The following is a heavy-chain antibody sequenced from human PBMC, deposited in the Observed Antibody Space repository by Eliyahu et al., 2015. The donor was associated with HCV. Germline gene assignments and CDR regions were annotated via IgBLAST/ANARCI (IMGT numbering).Heavy chain of an antibody. CDR3: AAVNSDSGNPPGGDAFDI. D-gene: IGHD1-26*01. J-gene: IGHJ3*02. V-gene: IGHV1-58*02. CDR2: IVVGSGNT. Sequence: QMQLVQSGPEVKKPGTSVKVSCKASGFTFTSSAMQWVRQARGQRLEWIGWIVVGSGNTNYAQKFQERVTITRDMSTSTAYMELSSLRSEDTAVYYCAAVNSDSGNPPGGDAFDIWGQGTMVTVSS. CDR1: GFTFTSSA.